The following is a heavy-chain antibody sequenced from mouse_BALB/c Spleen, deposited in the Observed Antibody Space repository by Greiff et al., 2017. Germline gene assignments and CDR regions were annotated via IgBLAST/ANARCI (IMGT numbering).Heavy chain of an antibody. CDR3: ATGYYGYDYAMDY. J-gene: IGHJ4*01. CDR1: GYTFTSYW. Sequence: VQLQQSGAELAKPGASVKMSCKASGYTFTSYWMHWVKQRPGQGLEWIGYINPSTGYTEYNQKFKDKATLTADKSSSTAYMQLSSLTSEDSAVYYCATGYYGYDYAMDYWGQGTSVTVSS. V-gene: IGHV1-7*01. D-gene: IGHD1-2*01. CDR2: INPSTGYT.